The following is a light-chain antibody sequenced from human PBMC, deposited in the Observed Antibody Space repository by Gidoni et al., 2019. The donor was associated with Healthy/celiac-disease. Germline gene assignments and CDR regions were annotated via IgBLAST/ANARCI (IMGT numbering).Light chain of an antibody. CDR1: QSVSSSY. J-gene: IGKJ2*03. CDR2: GAS. Sequence: DTVLTLSPGTLSLSPGERATLSCRASQSVSSSYLAWYQQKPGQAPRLLIYGASSRATGIPDRFSGSESWTDFSLTISRLGPEDFAVYYCQQYGSSPSFGHGTKLEIK. CDR3: QQYGSSPS. V-gene: IGKV3-20*01.